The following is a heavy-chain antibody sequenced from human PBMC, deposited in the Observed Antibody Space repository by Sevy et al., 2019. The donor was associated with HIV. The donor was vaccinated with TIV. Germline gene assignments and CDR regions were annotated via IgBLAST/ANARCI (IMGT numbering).Heavy chain of an antibody. V-gene: IGHV3-30-3*01. Sequence: GGSLRLSCAASGFSVSSHAMHWVRQAPGKGLEWVALISYDGSSKYYSDSVKGRLTISRDKSKNTLYLQMNSLRPEDTALYYCSRDAGYSVGWYPSDYWGQGTLVTVSS. D-gene: IGHD2-15*01. CDR3: SRDAGYSVGWYPSDY. CDR2: ISYDGSSK. J-gene: IGHJ4*02. CDR1: GFSVSSHA.